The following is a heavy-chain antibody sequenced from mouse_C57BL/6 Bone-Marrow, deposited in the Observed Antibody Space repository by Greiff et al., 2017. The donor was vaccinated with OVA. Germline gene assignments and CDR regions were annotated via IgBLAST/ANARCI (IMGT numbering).Heavy chain of an antibody. D-gene: IGHD1-1*01. CDR1: GFTFSSYG. J-gene: IGHJ4*01. CDR2: ISSGGSYT. V-gene: IGHV5-6*02. Sequence: EVKLEESGGDLVKPGGSLKLSCAASGFTFSSYGMSWVRQTPDKRLEWVATISSGGSYTYYPDSVKGRFTISRDNAKNTLYLQMSSLKSEDTAMYYCARPYYYGLYAMDYWGQGTSVTVSS. CDR3: ARPYYYGLYAMDY.